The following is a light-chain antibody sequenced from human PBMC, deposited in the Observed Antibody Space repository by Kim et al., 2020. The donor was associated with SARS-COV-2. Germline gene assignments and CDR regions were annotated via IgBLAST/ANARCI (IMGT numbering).Light chain of an antibody. J-gene: IGKJ5*01. V-gene: IGKV3-20*01. CDR2: GES. Sequence: EVVLTQSPGTLSLSPGERATLSCRASQSVSSIYLAWYQQKPGQSPRLLIYGESSRATGIPDRFSGSGSGTDFTLTISRLEPEDFAVYYCQQYGSTPITFGQGTRLEIK. CDR1: QSVSSIY. CDR3: QQYGSTPIT.